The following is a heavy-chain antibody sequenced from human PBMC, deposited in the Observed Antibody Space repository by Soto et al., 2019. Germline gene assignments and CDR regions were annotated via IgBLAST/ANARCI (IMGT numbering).Heavy chain of an antibody. D-gene: IGHD6-19*01. J-gene: IGHJ4*02. V-gene: IGHV3-23*01. Sequence: PGGSLRLSCAASGFRFNNYGMSWVRQAPGKGLEWVSAISGSGSSTYYADSVKGRFTISRDNSKNTLFLQMNTLRAEDTAVYYCARKGSGWYVLEYWGQGILVTVSS. CDR3: ARKGSGWYVLEY. CDR2: ISGSGSST. CDR1: GFRFNNYG.